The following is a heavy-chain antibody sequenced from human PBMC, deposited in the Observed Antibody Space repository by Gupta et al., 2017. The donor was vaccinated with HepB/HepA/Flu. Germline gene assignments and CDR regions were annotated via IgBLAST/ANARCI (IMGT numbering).Heavy chain of an antibody. J-gene: IGHJ6*03. CDR1: GGAFSSYA. CDR2: IIPIFGTA. CDR3: ASGSGYPRHDLSITEARFGYYYYYYMDV. V-gene: IGHV1-69*01. D-gene: IGHD3-3*01. Sequence: QMQLVQSGAEVKKPGSSVKVSCKASGGAFSSYAISWVRQAPGQGLEWMGGIIPIFGTANYAQKFQGRVTITADESTSTAYMELSSLRSEDTAVYYCASGSGYPRHDLSITEARFGYYYYYYMDVWGKGTTVTVSS.